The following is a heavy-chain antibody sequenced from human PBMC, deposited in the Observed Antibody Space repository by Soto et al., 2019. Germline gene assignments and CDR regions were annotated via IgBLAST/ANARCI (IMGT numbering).Heavy chain of an antibody. D-gene: IGHD3-16*01. V-gene: IGHV3-48*03. J-gene: IGHJ4*02. CDR1: GYTFNIHE. CDR3: ARGGIH. CDR2: ISGSGTT. Sequence: GGSLRLSCVSSGYTFNIHEMNWVLQAPGKVLEWISSISGSGTTNYAESVKGRFTISRDNAHKSLFLEMKDLRVEDTAVYYCARGGIHWGQGTLVTVSS.